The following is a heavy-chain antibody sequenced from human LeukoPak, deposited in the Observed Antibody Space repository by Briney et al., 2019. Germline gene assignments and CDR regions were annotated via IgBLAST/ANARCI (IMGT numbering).Heavy chain of an antibody. D-gene: IGHD6-13*01. CDR1: GGSISSSSYY. Sequence: SETLSLTCTVSGGSISSSSYYWGWIRQPPGKGLEWIGYIYYSGSTYYNPSLKSRVTISVDTSKNQFSLKLSSVTAADTAVYYCARDRSWGSSWYYFDYWGQGTLVTVSS. CDR3: ARDRSWGSSWYYFDY. V-gene: IGHV4-30-4*08. J-gene: IGHJ4*02. CDR2: IYYSGST.